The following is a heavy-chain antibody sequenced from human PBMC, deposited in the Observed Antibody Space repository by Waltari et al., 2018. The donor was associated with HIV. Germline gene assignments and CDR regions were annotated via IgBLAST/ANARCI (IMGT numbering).Heavy chain of an antibody. Sequence: QVQLQQWGAGLLKPSETLSLTCAVYGGSFSGYYWSWIRQPPGKGLEWIGEINHSGSTNYNPSLKSRVTISVDTSKNQFSLKLSSVTAADTAVYYCARGPRGSGWYGYWGQGTLVTVSS. CDR1: GGSFSGYY. CDR3: ARGPRGSGWYGY. J-gene: IGHJ4*02. D-gene: IGHD6-19*01. CDR2: INHSGST. V-gene: IGHV4-34*01.